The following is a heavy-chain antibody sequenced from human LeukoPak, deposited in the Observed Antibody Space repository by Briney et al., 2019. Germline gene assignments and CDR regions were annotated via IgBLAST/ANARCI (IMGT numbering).Heavy chain of an antibody. J-gene: IGHJ4*02. CDR2: IYYSGST. V-gene: IGHV4-61*01. Sequence: KPSETLSLTCTVSGVSVSSGTYYWSWIRQPPGKGLEWIGYIYYSGSTNYNPSLKSRVTVSVDTSKNQFSLKLNSVTAAGTAVYYCARDRDPFDWGQGTLVTVSS. CDR1: GVSVSSGTYY. CDR3: ARDRDPFD.